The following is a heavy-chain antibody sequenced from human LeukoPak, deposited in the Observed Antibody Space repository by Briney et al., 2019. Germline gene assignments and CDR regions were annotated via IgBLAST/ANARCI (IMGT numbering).Heavy chain of an antibody. J-gene: IGHJ4*02. CDR3: ARDYWNYEGDLFEY. Sequence: YNWGWIRQPPGKGLEWVSYISSSGSTIYYADSVKGRFTISRDNAKNSLYLQMNSLRAEDTAVYYSARDYWNYEGDLFEYCGQGTLVTVSS. V-gene: IGHV3-11*04. CDR2: ISSSGSTI. D-gene: IGHD1-7*01. CDR1: YN.